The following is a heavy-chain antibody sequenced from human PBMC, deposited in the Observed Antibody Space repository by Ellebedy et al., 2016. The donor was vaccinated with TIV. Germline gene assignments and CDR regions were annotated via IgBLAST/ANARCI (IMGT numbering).Heavy chain of an antibody. D-gene: IGHD3-16*01. CDR2: IGESGAGT. CDR3: AKDRGGHGYLFDY. CDR1: GFAFSNCA. V-gene: IGHV3-23*01. Sequence: PGGSLRLSCAASGFAFSNCAMSWVRQAPGKGLEWVSAIGESGAGTFYADSVKGRFTISRDNSKNTLYLQMNSLRGEDTAVYYCAKDRGGHGYLFDYWGQGTLVTVSS. J-gene: IGHJ4*02.